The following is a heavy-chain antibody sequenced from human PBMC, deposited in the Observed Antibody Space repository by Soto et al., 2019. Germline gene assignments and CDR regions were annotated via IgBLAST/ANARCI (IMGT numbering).Heavy chain of an antibody. CDR3: ARAPYYDRGGSATGFDP. CDR1: GFIFSSYT. Sequence: ESGGGVVQPGRSLRLSCVASGFIFSSYTMHWVRQAPGKGLEWVAVTSQNGNNKVYADSVKGRFTISRDTSTNTLYLQMNSLRAEDTAVYYCARAPYYDRGGSATGFDPWGQGTLVTVSS. J-gene: IGHJ5*02. V-gene: IGHV3-30-3*01. CDR2: TSQNGNNK. D-gene: IGHD3-22*01.